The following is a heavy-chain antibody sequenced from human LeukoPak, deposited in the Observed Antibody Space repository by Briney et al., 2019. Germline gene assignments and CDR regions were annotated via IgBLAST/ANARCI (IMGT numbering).Heavy chain of an antibody. V-gene: IGHV3-48*01. CDR2: ISGSSSTI. J-gene: IGHJ4*02. Sequence: GGPLRLSCAASGFTFSTYSMNWVRQAPGKGLGWVSYISGSSSTIYYADSVKGRFTISRDNAKNSVHLQMNSLRAEDTAVYYCARAIAAAEDYWGQGTLVTVSS. CDR3: ARAIAAAEDY. CDR1: GFTFSTYS. D-gene: IGHD6-13*01.